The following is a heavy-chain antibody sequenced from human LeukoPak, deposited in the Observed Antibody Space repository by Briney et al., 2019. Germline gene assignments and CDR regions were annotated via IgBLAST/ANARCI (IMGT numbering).Heavy chain of an antibody. D-gene: IGHD3-22*01. J-gene: IGHJ4*02. CDR2: IYYSGST. Sequence: PSETLSLTCTVSGGSICSYYWSWIRQPPGKGLEWIGYIYYSGSTNYNPSLKSRVTISVDTSKNQFSLRLSSVTAADTAVYYCARVTGYMIEDYFDYWGQGTLVTVSS. V-gene: IGHV4-59*01. CDR1: GGSICSYY. CDR3: ARVTGYMIEDYFDY.